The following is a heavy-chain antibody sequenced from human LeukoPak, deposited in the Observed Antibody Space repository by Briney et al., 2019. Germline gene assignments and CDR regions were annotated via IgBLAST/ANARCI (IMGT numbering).Heavy chain of an antibody. CDR1: VGSISGYY. J-gene: IGHJ4*02. CDR2: IYSSEST. D-gene: IGHD6-19*01. Sequence: SETLSLTCTVSVGSISGYYWSWIRQPPGKGLEWIGYIYSSESTTYNSSLKSRVTISVDTSKNQFSLKLSSVTAADTAVYYCARRAVAENYFDYWGQGTLVTVSS. CDR3: ARRAVAENYFDY. V-gene: IGHV4-4*09.